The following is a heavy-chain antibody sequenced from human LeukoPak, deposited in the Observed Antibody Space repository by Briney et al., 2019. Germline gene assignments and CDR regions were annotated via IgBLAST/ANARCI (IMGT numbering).Heavy chain of an antibody. J-gene: IGHJ6*02. CDR1: GYTFTSYG. V-gene: IGHV1-18*01. CDR3: ARAYCSGGSCYYPDYYYYGMDV. D-gene: IGHD2-15*01. Sequence: ASVKVSCKASGYTFTSYGISWVRQAPGQGLEWMGWISAYNGNANYAQKLQGRVTMTTDTSTSTAYMELRSLRSDDTAVYYCARAYCSGGSCYYPDYYYYGMDVWGQGTTVTVSS. CDR2: ISAYNGNA.